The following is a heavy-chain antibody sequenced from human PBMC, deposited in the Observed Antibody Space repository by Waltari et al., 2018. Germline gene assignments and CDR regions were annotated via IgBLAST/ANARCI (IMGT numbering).Heavy chain of an antibody. CDR2: INHSGST. CDR3: ARDLWSSGRYAFDI. J-gene: IGHJ3*02. Sequence: QVQLQQWGAGLLKPSETLSLTCAVYGGSFSGYYWSWIRQPPGKGLEWIGEINHSGSTNYNPSLKSRVTISVDTSKNQFSLKLSSVTAADTAVYYCARDLWSSGRYAFDIWGQGTMVTVSS. V-gene: IGHV4-34*01. CDR1: GGSFSGYY. D-gene: IGHD6-19*01.